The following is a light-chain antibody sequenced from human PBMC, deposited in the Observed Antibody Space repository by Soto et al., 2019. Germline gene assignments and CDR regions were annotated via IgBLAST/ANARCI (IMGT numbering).Light chain of an antibody. CDR2: DAS. Sequence: DIQMTQSPSSLSASVGDRFTITCQASQDISNYLNGYQQKPGKAPKLLIYDASNLETGVPSRFSGSGSGTDFTFTISSLQPEDIATYYCQQYDNLITFGQGTRLEIK. J-gene: IGKJ5*01. V-gene: IGKV1-33*01. CDR1: QDISNY. CDR3: QQYDNLIT.